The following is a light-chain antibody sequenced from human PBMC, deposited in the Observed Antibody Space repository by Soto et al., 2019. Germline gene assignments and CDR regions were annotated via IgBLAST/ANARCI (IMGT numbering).Light chain of an antibody. Sequence: EIVLTQSPVTLSLSPGERATLSCRASQSVGSYFAWYQQKPGQAPRLLIYDASSRATGIPARFSGSGSGTDFTLTISSLEPEDFAVYYCRQRSDWPSTFGGGTRVEIK. V-gene: IGKV3-11*01. J-gene: IGKJ4*01. CDR2: DAS. CDR3: RQRSDWPST. CDR1: QSVGSY.